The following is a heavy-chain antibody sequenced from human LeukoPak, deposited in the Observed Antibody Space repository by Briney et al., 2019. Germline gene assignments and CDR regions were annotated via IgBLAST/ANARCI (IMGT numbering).Heavy chain of an antibody. J-gene: IGHJ4*02. D-gene: IGHD6-19*01. Sequence: PGGSLRLSCAASGFTLSNYWIHWVRQAPGKGLVWVAYINSDGSRTSYADSVKGRFTISRDNAKNTVHLLMSSLRVEDTAVYYCARPGPYSSGWYQDFDYWGQGTLVTVSS. CDR1: GFTLSNYW. CDR3: ARPGPYSSGWYQDFDY. V-gene: IGHV3-74*01. CDR2: INSDGSRT.